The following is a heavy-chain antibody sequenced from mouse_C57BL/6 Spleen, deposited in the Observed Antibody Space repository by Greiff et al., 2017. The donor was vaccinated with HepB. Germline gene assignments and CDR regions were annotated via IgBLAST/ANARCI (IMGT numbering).Heavy chain of an antibody. V-gene: IGHV1-85*01. J-gene: IGHJ3*01. D-gene: IGHD1-1*01. CDR3: ARRGGSSFFAY. CDR1: GYTFTSYD. CDR2: IYPRDGST. Sequence: VQVVESGPELVKPGASVKLSCKASGYTFTSYDINWVKQRPGQGLEWIGWIYPRDGSTKYNEKFKGKATLTVDTSSSTAYMELHSLTSEDSAVYFCARRGGSSFFAYWGQGTLVTVSA.